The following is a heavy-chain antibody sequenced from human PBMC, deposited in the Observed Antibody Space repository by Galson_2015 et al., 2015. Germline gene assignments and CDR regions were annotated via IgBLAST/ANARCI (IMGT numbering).Heavy chain of an antibody. J-gene: IGHJ4*02. CDR3: VKDRVVGAGDYDY. CDR1: GFNFRNYG. D-gene: IGHD1-26*01. Sequence: SLRLSCAASGFNFRNYGMGWVRQAPGKGLEWVSTINANYVEVFYVDSVKGRFTISRDNSKNTVYLQMDSLRAEDTAIYFCVKDRVVGAGDYDYWGQGILVTVSS. V-gene: IGHV3-23*01. CDR2: INANYVEV.